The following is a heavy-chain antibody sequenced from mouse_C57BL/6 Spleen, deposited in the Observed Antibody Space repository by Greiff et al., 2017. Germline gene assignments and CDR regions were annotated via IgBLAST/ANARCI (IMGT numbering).Heavy chain of an antibody. J-gene: IGHJ1*03. Sequence: EVQLQQSGPGLVKPSQSLSLTCSVTGYSITSGYYWNWIRQFPGNKLEWMGYISYDGSNNYNPSLKNRISITRDTSKNQFFLKLNSVTTEDTATYYCARRNYGYDGGYFDVWGTGTTVTVSS. D-gene: IGHD2-2*01. CDR2: ISYDGSN. CDR3: ARRNYGYDGGYFDV. CDR1: GYSITSGYY. V-gene: IGHV3-6*01.